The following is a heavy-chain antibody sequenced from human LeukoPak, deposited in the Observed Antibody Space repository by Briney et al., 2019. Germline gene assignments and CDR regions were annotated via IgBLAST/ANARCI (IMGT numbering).Heavy chain of an antibody. CDR2: IKRKGDGGTT. CDR1: GFPFSDDW. J-gene: IGHJ4*02. D-gene: IGHD3-10*01. Sequence: GGSLRLSCAASGFPFSDDWMSWVRQVPGKGLEWVGRIKRKGDGGTTDYAAPVKGRFTISRDDSKNMLYLEMSNLKIEDTAVYYCTTVTMVRDYDYWGQGTLVTVSS. CDR3: TTVTMVRDYDY. V-gene: IGHV3-15*01.